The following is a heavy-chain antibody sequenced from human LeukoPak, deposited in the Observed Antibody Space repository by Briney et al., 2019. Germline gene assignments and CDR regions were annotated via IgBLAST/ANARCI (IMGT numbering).Heavy chain of an antibody. Sequence: PSETLSLTCAVYGGSFSGYYWSWIRQPPGKGLEWIGYIYYSGSTNYNPSLKSRVTISVDTSKNQFSLKLSSVTAADTAVYYCARHSNYDFWSGSNWFDPWGQGTLVTVSS. CDR1: GGSFSGYY. J-gene: IGHJ5*02. CDR2: IYYSGST. CDR3: ARHSNYDFWSGSNWFDP. D-gene: IGHD3-3*01. V-gene: IGHV4-59*08.